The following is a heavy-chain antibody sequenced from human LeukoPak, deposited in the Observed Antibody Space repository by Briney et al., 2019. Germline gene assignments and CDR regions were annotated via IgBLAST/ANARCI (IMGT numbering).Heavy chain of an antibody. CDR2: IRSKAYGGTT. CDR1: GLTFGDYA. D-gene: IGHD5-12*01. V-gene: IGHV3-49*04. J-gene: IGHJ3*02. CDR3: TSESGYDAFDI. Sequence: GGSLRLSCTASGLTFGDYAMSWVRQAPGKGLEWVGFIRSKAYGGTTEYAASVKGRFTISRDDSKSIAYLQMNSLKTEDTAVYYCTSESGYDAFDIWGQGTMVTVSS.